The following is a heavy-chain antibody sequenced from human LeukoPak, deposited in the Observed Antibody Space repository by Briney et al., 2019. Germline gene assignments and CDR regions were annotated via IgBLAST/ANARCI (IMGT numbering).Heavy chain of an antibody. Sequence: SETLSLTCTVSGDSINSLDLWSWIRQPPGKGLEWIGEINHSGSTNYNPSLKSRVTISVDTSKNQFSLKLSSVTAADTAVYYCARGGTMIVVVPFDYWGQGTLVTVSS. J-gene: IGHJ4*02. CDR1: GDSINSLDL. V-gene: IGHV4-34*01. D-gene: IGHD3-22*01. CDR3: ARGGTMIVVVPFDY. CDR2: INHSGST.